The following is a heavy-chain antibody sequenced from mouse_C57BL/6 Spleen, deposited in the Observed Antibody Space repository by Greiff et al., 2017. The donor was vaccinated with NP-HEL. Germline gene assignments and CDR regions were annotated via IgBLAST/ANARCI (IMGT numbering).Heavy chain of an antibody. CDR3: ASSGLRRAWFAY. D-gene: IGHD2-4*01. V-gene: IGHV3-6*01. Sequence: EVQLQESGPGLVKPSQSLSLTCSVTGYSITSGYYWNWIRQFPGNKLEWMGYISYDGSNNYNPSLKNRISITRDTSKNQFFLKLNSVTTEDTATYYCASSGLRRAWFAYWGQGTLVTVSA. CDR2: ISYDGSN. CDR1: GYSITSGYY. J-gene: IGHJ3*01.